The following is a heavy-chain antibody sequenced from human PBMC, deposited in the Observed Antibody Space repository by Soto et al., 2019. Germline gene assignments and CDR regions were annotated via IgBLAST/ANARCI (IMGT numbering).Heavy chain of an antibody. J-gene: IGHJ5*02. CDR1: GGSISSYY. D-gene: IGHD3-3*01. Sequence: PSETLSLTCTVSGGSISSYYWSWIRQPPGKGLEWIGYIYYSGGTNYNPSLKSRVTISVDTSKNQFSLKLSSVTAADTAVYYCARFNTIFGLVTYDLWFDPWGQGTLVTVSS. CDR2: IYYSGGT. V-gene: IGHV4-59*01. CDR3: ARFNTIFGLVTYDLWFDP.